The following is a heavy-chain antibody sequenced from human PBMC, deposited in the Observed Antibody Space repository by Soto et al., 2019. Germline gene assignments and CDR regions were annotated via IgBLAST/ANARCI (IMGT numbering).Heavy chain of an antibody. Sequence: SETLSLTCTVSGASMNSYHWSWIRQPAGKGLEWIGHIHSSGSTNYNPSLKSRVTMSVDTSKNQSTLRLMSLTSADTAVYYCARDQGVAAAGITWFDPWGQGSLVTVSS. CDR1: GASMNSYH. CDR2: IHSSGST. D-gene: IGHD6-13*01. J-gene: IGHJ5*02. V-gene: IGHV4-4*07. CDR3: ARDQGVAAAGITWFDP.